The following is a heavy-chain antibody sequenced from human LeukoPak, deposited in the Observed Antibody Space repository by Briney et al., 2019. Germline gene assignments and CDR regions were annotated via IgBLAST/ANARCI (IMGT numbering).Heavy chain of an antibody. CDR2: IYTSGGT. CDR1: GDTISSYY. V-gene: IGHV4-4*09. D-gene: IGHD6-6*01. CDR3: ARLTRLSTSPDRYYLDY. J-gene: IGHJ4*02. Sequence: SETLSLTCTVSGDTISSYYWSWIRQPPGKGLEWIGYIYTSGGTNYIPSLKGRVTISIDTSKNQFSLKLSSVTAADSAVYYCARLTRLSTSPDRYYLDYWGQGTLVTVSS.